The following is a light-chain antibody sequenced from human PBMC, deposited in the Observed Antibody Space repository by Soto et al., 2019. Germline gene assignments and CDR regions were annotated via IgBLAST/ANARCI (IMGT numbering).Light chain of an antibody. CDR2: GAS. V-gene: IGKV3-20*01. J-gene: IGKJ1*01. CDR1: DSVSSSY. Sequence: EIVLTQSPGTLSLSPGERATLSCRASDSVSSSYLDWHQQKPGQAPRLLIYGASSRATGIPDRFSGSGSGTDFTRTIRRLEPEDFAVYYCQQYDSSPWTFVQGTTVEIK. CDR3: QQYDSSPWT.